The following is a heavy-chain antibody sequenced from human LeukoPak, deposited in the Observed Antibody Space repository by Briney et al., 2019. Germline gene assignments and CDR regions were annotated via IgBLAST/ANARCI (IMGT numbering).Heavy chain of an antibody. Sequence: GGSLRLSCTASGFTFSSHWMTWIRQAPGKGLEWVASIKKDVGEKFYVDSVKGRFTISRDNAKNSLYLHMNSLRVEDTAVYYCARGPPYGSRSDYFDYWGQGTLVTVSS. CDR2: IKKDVGEK. CDR3: ARGPPYGSRSDYFDY. J-gene: IGHJ4*02. CDR1: GFTFSSHW. D-gene: IGHD3-10*01. V-gene: IGHV3-7*01.